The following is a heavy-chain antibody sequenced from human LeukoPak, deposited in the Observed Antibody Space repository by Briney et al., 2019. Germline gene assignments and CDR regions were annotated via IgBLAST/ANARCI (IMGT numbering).Heavy chain of an antibody. CDR2: INPSGGST. CDR1: GYTFTSYY. CDR3: ARDRSGSAFDY. Sequence: ASVKVSCKESGYTFTSYYMHWVRQTPGQGLEWMGIINPSGGSTSYAQKFQGRVTMTRDTSTSTVYMELSSLRSEDTAVYYCARDRSGSAFDYWGQGTLVTVSS. V-gene: IGHV1-46*01. D-gene: IGHD1-26*01. J-gene: IGHJ4*02.